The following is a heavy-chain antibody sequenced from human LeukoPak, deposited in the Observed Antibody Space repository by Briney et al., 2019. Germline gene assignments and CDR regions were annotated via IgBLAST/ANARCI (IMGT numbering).Heavy chain of an antibody. Sequence: GGSLRLSCAVSGFTFSRYNMNWVRQAPGKGLEWVSSISSSSMYIFYADSVKGRFTISRDNAKNSLFLQMDSLRAEDTAMYYCARVDCSESNCYLDYWGQGTLVTVSS. CDR3: ARVDCSESNCYLDY. CDR2: ISSSSMYI. V-gene: IGHV3-21*01. D-gene: IGHD2-15*01. CDR1: GFTFSRYN. J-gene: IGHJ4*02.